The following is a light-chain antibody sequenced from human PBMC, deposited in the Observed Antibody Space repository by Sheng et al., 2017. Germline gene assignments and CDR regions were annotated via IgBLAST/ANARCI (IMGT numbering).Light chain of an antibody. CDR3: QQCSSWPWT. CDR1: QSVNPY. Sequence: EVVLTQSPATLSLSPGERATLSCRTSQSVNPYLAWYQQKPGQAPRLLIYDASNRATGIPARFSGSGSGTDFTLTISSLEPDDFAVYYCQQCSSWPWTFGQGTKVDIK. V-gene: IGKV3-11*01. CDR2: DAS. J-gene: IGKJ1*01.